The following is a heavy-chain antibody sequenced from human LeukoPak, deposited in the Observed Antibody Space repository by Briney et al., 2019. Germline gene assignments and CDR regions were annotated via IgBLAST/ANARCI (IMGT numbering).Heavy chain of an antibody. CDR1: GFTFSSYA. V-gene: IGHV3-23*01. CDR2: VRGGDAGT. J-gene: IGHJ4*02. CDR3: ATNRGGSYYSGSDY. Sequence: GGSLRLSCAASGFTFSSYAMNWVRQAPGKGLEWVSAVRGGDAGTSYADSVKGRFTISRDNSKNTLYLQMNSLRADDTAVYYCATNRGGSYYSGSDYWGQGTLVTVSS. D-gene: IGHD1-26*01.